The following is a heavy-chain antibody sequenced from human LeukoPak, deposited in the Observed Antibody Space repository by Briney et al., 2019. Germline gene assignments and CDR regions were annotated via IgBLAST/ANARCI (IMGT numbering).Heavy chain of an antibody. D-gene: IGHD5-12*01. Sequence: PGGSLRLSCAASGFTFSSYWMHWVGQAQGKGLVWVSRINSDGSSTSYADSVKGRFTISRNNAKKTLYLQMNSLRAEDTAVYYCARVDKKFEDSGYRSFDYWGQGTLVSVSS. CDR3: ARVDKKFEDSGYRSFDY. CDR1: GFTFSSYW. CDR2: INSDGSST. V-gene: IGHV3-74*01. J-gene: IGHJ4*02.